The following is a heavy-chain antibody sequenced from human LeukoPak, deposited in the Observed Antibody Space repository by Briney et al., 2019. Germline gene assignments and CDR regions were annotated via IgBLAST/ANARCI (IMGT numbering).Heavy chain of an antibody. CDR3: AREGSSSWYVLDY. CDR1: GSTFSSYS. J-gene: IGHJ4*02. Sequence: GGSLRLSCAASGSTFSSYSMNWVRQAPGKGLEWVSSISSSSSYIYYADSVKGRFTISRDNAKNSLYLQMNSLRAEDTAVYYCAREGSSSWYVLDYWGQGTLVTVSS. V-gene: IGHV3-21*01. CDR2: ISSSSSYI. D-gene: IGHD6-13*01.